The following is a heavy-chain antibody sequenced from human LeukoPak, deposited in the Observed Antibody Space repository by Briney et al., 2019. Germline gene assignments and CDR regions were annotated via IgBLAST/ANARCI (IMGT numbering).Heavy chain of an antibody. Sequence: SETLSLTCTVSGASISSGSYYWNWIRQPAGKGLEWIGRMHSSGRTSYSPSLKSRVTISVDTSKNQFSLKLSSVTAADTAVYYCARMHTSGYFDYWGQGTLVTVSS. CDR3: ARMHTSGYFDY. V-gene: IGHV4-61*02. D-gene: IGHD3-22*01. CDR1: GASISSGSYY. J-gene: IGHJ4*02. CDR2: MHSSGRT.